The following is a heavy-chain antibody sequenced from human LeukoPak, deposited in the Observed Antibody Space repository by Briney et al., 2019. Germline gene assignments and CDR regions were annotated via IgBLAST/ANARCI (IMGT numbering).Heavy chain of an antibody. V-gene: IGHV4-34*01. CDR3: ARGLDYDYVWGSYRFDY. D-gene: IGHD3-16*02. J-gene: IGHJ4*02. CDR1: GGAFPGYY. CDR2: INHRGST. Sequence: SETLSLTCAVYGGAFPGYYWGWSRQPPGKGLGWIGEINHRGSTNSNPSHKRRVTISVDTSKNQFSLKLSSVTAADTAVYYCARGLDYDYVWGSYRFDYWGQGTLVTVSA.